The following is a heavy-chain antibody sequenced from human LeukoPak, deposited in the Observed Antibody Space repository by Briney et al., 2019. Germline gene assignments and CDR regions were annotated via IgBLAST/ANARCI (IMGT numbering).Heavy chain of an antibody. CDR2: ISGDGTRT. CDR1: GFSFSSYA. Sequence: GGSLRLSCAASGFSFSSYAMTWARQAPVKGLEWVSAISGDGTRTYYADSVKGRFTISKDNSKNTVYLQMSSLRVDDTAVYYCAKAASSSWPSYYYGMDVWGQGTTVTVSS. J-gene: IGHJ6*02. D-gene: IGHD6-13*01. CDR3: AKAASSSWPSYYYGMDV. V-gene: IGHV3-23*01.